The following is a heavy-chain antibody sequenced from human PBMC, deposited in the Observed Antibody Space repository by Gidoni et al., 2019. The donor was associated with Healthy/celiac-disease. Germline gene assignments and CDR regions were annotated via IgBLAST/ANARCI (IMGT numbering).Heavy chain of an antibody. Sequence: EVQLLECGGGLVQPGGSLRLSCAASGFTFSSYAMSWVRQAPGKGVEWVSAISGSGGSTYYADSVKGRFTISRDNSKNTLYLQMNSLRSEDTAVYYCAKDLEAYYYDSSGYYYLDAFDIWGQGTMVTVSS. CDR3: AKDLEAYYYDSSGYYYLDAFDI. J-gene: IGHJ3*02. CDR1: GFTFSSYA. D-gene: IGHD3-22*01. CDR2: ISGSGGST. V-gene: IGHV3-23*01.